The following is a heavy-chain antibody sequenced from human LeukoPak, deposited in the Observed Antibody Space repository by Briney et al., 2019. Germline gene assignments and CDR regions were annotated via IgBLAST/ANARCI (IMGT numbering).Heavy chain of an antibody. CDR2: ISSSSSYI. J-gene: IGHJ6*03. CDR3: ARDPPPDLYYYYMDV. V-gene: IGHV3-21*01. D-gene: IGHD1-14*01. Sequence: GGSLRLSCAASGFTFSSYSMNWVRQAPGKGLEWVSSISSSSSYIYYADSVKGRFTISRDNAKNSLYLQMNSLRAEDTAVYYCARDPPPDLYYYYMDVWGKGTTVTVSS. CDR1: GFTFSSYS.